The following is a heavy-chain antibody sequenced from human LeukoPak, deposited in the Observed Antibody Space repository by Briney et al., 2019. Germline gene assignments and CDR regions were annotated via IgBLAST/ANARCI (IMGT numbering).Heavy chain of an antibody. Sequence: SETLSLTCAVYGGSFSPYYWSWIRQPPGKGLEWIGEINHSGSTNYNPSLKSRVTISVDTSKNQFSLRLSPVTAADTAVYYCAGGGFYCGGDCYVDYWGQGTLVTVSS. V-gene: IGHV4-34*01. CDR2: INHSGST. CDR3: AGGGFYCGGDCYVDY. J-gene: IGHJ4*02. D-gene: IGHD2-21*02. CDR1: GGSFSPYY.